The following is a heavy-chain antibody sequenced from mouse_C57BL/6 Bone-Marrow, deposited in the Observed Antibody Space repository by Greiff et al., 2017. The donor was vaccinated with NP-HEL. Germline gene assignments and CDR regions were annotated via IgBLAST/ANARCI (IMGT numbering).Heavy chain of an antibody. CDR3: AKVEEWDYNGSSAYGYCDV. J-gene: IGHJ1*03. Sequence: VKLMESGAELVKPGASVKLSCKASGYTFTEYTIHWVKQRSGQGLEWIGWFYPGSGSIKYNEKFKDKATLTADKSSSTVYMELSRLTSENCAVYVYAKVEEWDYNGSSAYGYCDVWGTGTTVTVSS. D-gene: IGHD1-1*01. CDR2: FYPGSGSI. V-gene: IGHV1-62-2*01. CDR1: GYTFTEYT.